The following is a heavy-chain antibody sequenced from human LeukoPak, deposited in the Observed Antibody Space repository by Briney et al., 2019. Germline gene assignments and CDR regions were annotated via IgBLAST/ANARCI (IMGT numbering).Heavy chain of an antibody. CDR3: AKVTTVTTTGAFDI. Sequence: GGSLRLSCAASGFTFDDYAMHWVRQAPGKGLEWVSGISWNSGNIGYADSVKGRFTISRDNAKNSLYLQMNSLRAEDTALYYCAKVTTVTTTGAFDIWGQGTMVTVSS. CDR1: GFTFDDYA. D-gene: IGHD4-17*01. CDR2: ISWNSGNI. J-gene: IGHJ3*02. V-gene: IGHV3-9*01.